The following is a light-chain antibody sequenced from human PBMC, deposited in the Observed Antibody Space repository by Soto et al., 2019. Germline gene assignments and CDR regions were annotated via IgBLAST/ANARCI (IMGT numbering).Light chain of an antibody. Sequence: EIVMTQSPATLSVSPGERATLSCRASQPVSGNFAWYRHKPGQAPTLLIYDASTRATGIPARFSGSGSGTEFTLTISSLQSEDFAVYYCQQYNNWPYTFGQGTKLEIK. CDR2: DAS. J-gene: IGKJ2*01. CDR3: QQYNNWPYT. CDR1: QPVSGN. V-gene: IGKV3-15*01.